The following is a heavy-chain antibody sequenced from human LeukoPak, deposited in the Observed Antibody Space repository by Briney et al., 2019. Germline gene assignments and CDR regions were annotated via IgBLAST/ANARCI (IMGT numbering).Heavy chain of an antibody. CDR3: ARASYYYDKSGYDY. CDR1: GYTFIGYH. Sequence: ASVKVSCKASGYTFIGYHIHWVRQAPGQGLKWMGWINPDNDDTKYPQKFQGRVTLTRDTSISTAFMEVHRLRSDDTAIYYCARASYYYDKSGYDYWGQGTLVTVSS. D-gene: IGHD3-22*01. CDR2: INPDNDDT. V-gene: IGHV1-2*02. J-gene: IGHJ4*02.